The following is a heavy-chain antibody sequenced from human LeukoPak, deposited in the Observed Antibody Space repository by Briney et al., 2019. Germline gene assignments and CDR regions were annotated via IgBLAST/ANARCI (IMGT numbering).Heavy chain of an antibody. Sequence: PSETLSLTCTVSGGSISSHYWSWIRQPPGKGLEWIGYIYYSGSTNYNPSLKSRVTISVDTSKNQFSLKLSSVTAADTAVYCCARGVPVGSGSYYPLDYFDYWGQGTLVTVSS. V-gene: IGHV4-59*11. CDR1: GGSISSHY. J-gene: IGHJ4*02. CDR2: IYYSGST. CDR3: ARGVPVGSGSYYPLDYFDY. D-gene: IGHD3-10*01.